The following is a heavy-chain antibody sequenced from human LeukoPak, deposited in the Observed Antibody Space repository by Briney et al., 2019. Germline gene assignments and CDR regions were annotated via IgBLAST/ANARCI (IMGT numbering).Heavy chain of an antibody. J-gene: IGHJ4*02. D-gene: IGHD5-18*01. V-gene: IGHV3-48*01. CDR3: ARDGGGYSYGLFDY. CDR1: GFTFSSYS. Sequence: PGGSLRLSCAASGFTFSSYSMNWVRQAPGKGLEWVSYISSSSSTIYYADSVKGRFTISRDNAKNSLYLQMNSLRAEDTAVYYCARDGGGYSYGLFDYWGQGTLVTVSS. CDR2: ISSSSSTI.